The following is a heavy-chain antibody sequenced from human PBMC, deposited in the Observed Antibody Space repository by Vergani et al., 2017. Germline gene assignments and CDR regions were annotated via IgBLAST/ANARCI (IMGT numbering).Heavy chain of an antibody. V-gene: IGHV3-23*01. CDR2: ISGSGGST. Sequence: EVQLLESGGGLVQPGGSLRLSCAASGFTFSSYAMSWVRQAPGQGLEWVSAISGSGGSTYYADSVNGLFTISSDNSKNTLYLQMNSLRAEDTAVYYCAKDRQVATIIDYMDVWGKGTMVTVSS. CDR1: GFTFSSYA. J-gene: IGHJ6*03. D-gene: IGHD5-12*01. CDR3: AKDRQVATIIDYMDV.